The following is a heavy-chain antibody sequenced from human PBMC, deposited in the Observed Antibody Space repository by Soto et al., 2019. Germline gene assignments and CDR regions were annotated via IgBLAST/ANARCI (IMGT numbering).Heavy chain of an antibody. CDR2: SLPIFGTS. Sequence: QVQLVQSGAEVKKPGSSVKVSCKASGGTFSTYSISWVRQAPGQGLEWMGESLPIFGTSHYAQNFQGRVTITADESTSTGYMELSSLRADDTAVYCLARGVRYPKSYFYYGRDVCGQGTTVTVSS. CDR1: GGTFSTYS. V-gene: IGHV1-69*01. D-gene: IGHD1-20*01. J-gene: IGHJ6*02. CDR3: ARGVRYPKSYFYYGRDV.